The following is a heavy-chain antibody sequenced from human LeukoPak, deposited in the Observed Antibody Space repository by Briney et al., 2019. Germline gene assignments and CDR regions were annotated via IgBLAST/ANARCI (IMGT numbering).Heavy chain of an antibody. V-gene: IGHV1-8*01. CDR1: GYTFTSYD. J-gene: IGHJ5*02. Sequence: ASVKVSCTASGYTFTSYDINWVRQATGQGLEWMGWMNPNSGNTGYAQKFQGRVTMTRNTSISTAYMELSSLSSEDTAVYYCARADQDFWSGYYSNWFDPWGQGTLVTVSS. CDR2: MNPNSGNT. CDR3: ARADQDFWSGYYSNWFDP. D-gene: IGHD3-3*01.